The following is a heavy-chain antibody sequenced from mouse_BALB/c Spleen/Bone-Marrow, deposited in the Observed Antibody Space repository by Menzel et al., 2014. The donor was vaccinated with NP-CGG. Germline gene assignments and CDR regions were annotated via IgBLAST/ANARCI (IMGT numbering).Heavy chain of an antibody. J-gene: IGHJ3*01. CDR2: TNPSSGYT. CDR3: AAGYYGNSGWFAY. CDR1: GYTFTSYT. Sequence: VQLQQSGAELARPGASVKMSCKASGYTFTSYTMHWVKQRPGQGLEWIGYTNPSSGYTNYNQKSKDKATLTADKSSSTAYMQLSSLTSEDSAVYYCAAGYYGNSGWFAYWGQGTLVTVSA. D-gene: IGHD2-1*01. V-gene: IGHV1-4*01.